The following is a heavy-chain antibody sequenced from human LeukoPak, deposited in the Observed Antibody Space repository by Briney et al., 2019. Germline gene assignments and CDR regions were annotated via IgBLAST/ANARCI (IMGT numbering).Heavy chain of an antibody. V-gene: IGHV3-21*01. CDR2: ISSSSSYI. CDR1: GFTFSSYS. Sequence: GGTLRLSCAASGFTFSSYSMNWVRQAPGKGLEWVSSISSSSSYIYYADSVKGRFTISRDNAKNSLYLQMNSLRAEDTAVYYCARGLYNWNYRGLDYWGQGTLVTVSS. CDR3: ARGLYNWNYRGLDY. J-gene: IGHJ4*02. D-gene: IGHD1-7*01.